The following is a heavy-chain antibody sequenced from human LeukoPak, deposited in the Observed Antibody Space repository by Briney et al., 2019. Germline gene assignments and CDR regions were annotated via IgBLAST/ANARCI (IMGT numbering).Heavy chain of an antibody. CDR3: ASVAAAGDY. D-gene: IGHD6-13*01. CDR2: ISAYNGNT. J-gene: IGHJ4*02. V-gene: IGHV1-18*01. CDR1: VYTFTSYG. Sequence: ASVKISCKASVYTFTSYGISWGRQAPGQGREWMGCISAYNGNTNYAQKLKGRVTMTTDTYPRTGYMEMRSLRSDDKGVYSCASVAAAGDYWGQGTLVTVSS.